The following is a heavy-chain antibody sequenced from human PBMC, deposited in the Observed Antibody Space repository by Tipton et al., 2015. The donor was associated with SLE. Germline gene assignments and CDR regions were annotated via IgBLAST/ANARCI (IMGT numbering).Heavy chain of an antibody. V-gene: IGHV3-43*01. J-gene: IGHJ6*03. Sequence: GSLRLSCAASGFTFEDYSMHWVRQAPGRGLEWVSLISWDGDSTYYGDSVKERCTISRDNSRSSLYLQMNSLTTEDTGIYYCAKSHLAFGLFNYMDVWGKGTTVTVSS. CDR1: GFTFEDYS. D-gene: IGHD3/OR15-3a*01. CDR2: ISWDGDST. CDR3: AKSHLAFGLFNYMDV.